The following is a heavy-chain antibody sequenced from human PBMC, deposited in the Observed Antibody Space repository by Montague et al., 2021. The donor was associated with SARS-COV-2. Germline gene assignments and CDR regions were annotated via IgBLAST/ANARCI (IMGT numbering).Heavy chain of an antibody. J-gene: IGHJ4*02. Sequence: SETLSLTCTVSGDSISSGNFHWNWIRQPAGEGPEWIGRMYISGISDYNPSLKSRVTISGDTSKNQFSLKLSSVTTADTAVYYCARSGAVPMDWGQGTLVTVSS. CDR1: GDSISSGNFH. V-gene: IGHV4-61*10. CDR2: MYISGIS. CDR3: ARSGAVPMD. D-gene: IGHD3-10*01.